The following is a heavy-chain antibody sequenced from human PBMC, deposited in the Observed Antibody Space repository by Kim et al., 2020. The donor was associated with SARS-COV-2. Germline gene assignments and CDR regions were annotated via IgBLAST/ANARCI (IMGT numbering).Heavy chain of an antibody. CDR2: INLNDGDT. V-gene: IGHV1-46*01. D-gene: IGHD3-9*01. CDR3: ARDLRTSRAGSGRYAHY. J-gene: IGHJ4*02. CDR1: GFSFISYC. Sequence: ASVKVSCKASGFSFISYCMRWVRQAPGQGLEWMGMINLNDGDTGFSQRFQGRVTMTRDTSTSTVDMELSSLRYEDTALYYCARDLRTSRAGSGRYAHYWGQGNLVTV.